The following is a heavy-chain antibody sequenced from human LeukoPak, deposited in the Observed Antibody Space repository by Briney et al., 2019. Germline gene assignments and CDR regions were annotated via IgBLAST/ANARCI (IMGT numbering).Heavy chain of an antibody. CDR3: ARQGDTAMVTMNY. D-gene: IGHD5-18*01. CDR2: IYTSGST. V-gene: IGHV4-61*02. Sequence: SETLSLTCTVSGDSISSGSYYWSWIRQPAGKGLEWIGRIYTSGSTYYNPSLKSRVTISVDTSKNQFSLKLSSVTAADTAVYYCARQGDTAMVTMNYWGQGTLVTVSS. J-gene: IGHJ4*02. CDR1: GDSISSGSYY.